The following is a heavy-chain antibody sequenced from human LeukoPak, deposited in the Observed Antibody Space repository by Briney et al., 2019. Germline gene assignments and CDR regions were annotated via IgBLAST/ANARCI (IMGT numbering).Heavy chain of an antibody. V-gene: IGHV4-39*01. CDR3: ARIGFSGIYGMDV. CDR1: GGSISSSSYY. CDR2: IYYSGST. Sequence: PSETLSLTCTVSGGSISSSSYYWGWIRQPPGKGLEWIETIYYSGSTYYNPSLKSRVTISVDTSRNQFSLKLSSVTAADTAVYYCARIGFSGIYGMDVWGQGTTVTVSS. D-gene: IGHD3-10*01. J-gene: IGHJ6*02.